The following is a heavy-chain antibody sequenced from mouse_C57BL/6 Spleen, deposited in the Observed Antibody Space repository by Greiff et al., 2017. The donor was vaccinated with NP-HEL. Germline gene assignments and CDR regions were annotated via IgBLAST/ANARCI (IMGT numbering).Heavy chain of an antibody. CDR3: ARGGLLPFYAMDY. CDR2: INPNNGGT. D-gene: IGHD1-1*01. J-gene: IGHJ4*01. V-gene: IGHV1-26*01. CDR1: GYTFTDYY. Sequence: EVQLQQSGPELVKPGASVKISCKASGYTFTDYYMNWVKQSHGKSLEWIGDINPNNGGTSYNQKFKGKATLTDDKSSSTAYMELRSLTSEDSAVYYCARGGLLPFYAMDYWGQGTSVTVSS.